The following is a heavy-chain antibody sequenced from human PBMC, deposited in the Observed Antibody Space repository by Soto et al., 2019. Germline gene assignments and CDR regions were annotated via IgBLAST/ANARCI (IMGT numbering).Heavy chain of an antibody. CDR2: FNAGTGQV. CDR1: GYIFTRYG. D-gene: IGHD4-17*01. J-gene: IGHJ3*02. CDR3: ARVMTVQAFGI. Sequence: QVQLVQSGASEVKKPGASVKGSCKASGYIFTRYGIHWVRQAPGQGLEWVGWFNAGTGQVKYSQKVQGRVSINRDTSASTAYMELSSLKAEDTAVYYCARVMTVQAFGIWGQGTQVTVSS. V-gene: IGHV1-3*01.